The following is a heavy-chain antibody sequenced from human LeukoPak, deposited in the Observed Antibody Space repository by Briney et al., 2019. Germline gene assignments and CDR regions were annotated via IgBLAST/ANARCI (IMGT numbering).Heavy chain of an antibody. CDR2: IYYSGST. Sequence: SETLSLTCSISGGSIGSYYWSWIRQPPGRGLEWIGHIYYSGSTNYSPSLKSRVTMSIDTSKNQFSLTLSSVTAADTAVYYCARENDRYGRIDYWGQGTQVTVSS. J-gene: IGHJ4*02. V-gene: IGHV4-59*01. D-gene: IGHD5-18*01. CDR3: ARENDRYGRIDY. CDR1: GGSIGSYY.